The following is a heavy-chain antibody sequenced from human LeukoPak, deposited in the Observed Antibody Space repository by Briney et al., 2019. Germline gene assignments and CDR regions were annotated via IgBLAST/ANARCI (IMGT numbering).Heavy chain of an antibody. J-gene: IGHJ6*03. D-gene: IGHD1-14*01. CDR3: AKTTSNYYYYYMDV. Sequence: GGSLRLSCAASGFTFSSYGMHWVRQAPGKGLEWVAVIWYDGSNKYYADSVKGRFTISRGNSKNTLYLQMNSLRAEDTAVYYCAKTTSNYYYYYMDVWGKGTTVTVSS. CDR2: IWYDGSNK. CDR1: GFTFSSYG. V-gene: IGHV3-33*06.